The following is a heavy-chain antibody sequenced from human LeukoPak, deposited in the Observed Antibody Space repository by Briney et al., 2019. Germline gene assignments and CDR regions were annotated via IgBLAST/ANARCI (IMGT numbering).Heavy chain of an antibody. D-gene: IGHD3-22*01. CDR3: VKSGYYLEFDF. J-gene: IGHJ4*02. CDR1: GFTFSSYA. V-gene: IGHV3-30-3*01. Sequence: PGGSLRLSCAASGFTFSSYAMHWVRQAPGKGLEWVAVISYDGSNKYYADSVKGRFTISRDNAKKSLYLQMNSLSAEDVALYYCVKSGYYLEFDFWGQGTLVTVSS. CDR2: ISYDGSNK.